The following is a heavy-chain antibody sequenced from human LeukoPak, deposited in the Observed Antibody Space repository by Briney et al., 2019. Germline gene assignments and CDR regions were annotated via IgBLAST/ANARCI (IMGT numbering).Heavy chain of an antibody. CDR1: GGSISSYY. Sequence: SETLSLTCTVSGGSISSYYWSWIRQPPGKGLEWIGYIYYSGSTNYNPSPKSRVTISADTSKNQFSLKLSSVTAADTAVYYCARHGHRNFAYWGQGTLVTVSS. CDR3: ARHGHRNFAY. CDR2: IYYSGST. V-gene: IGHV4-59*01. J-gene: IGHJ4*02.